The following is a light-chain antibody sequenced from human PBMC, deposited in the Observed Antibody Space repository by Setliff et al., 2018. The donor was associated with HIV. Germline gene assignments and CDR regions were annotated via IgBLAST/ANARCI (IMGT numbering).Light chain of an antibody. CDR3: SSYTVRSTPV. J-gene: IGLJ1*01. CDR1: SSDIGAYNY. CDR2: DVT. Sequence: QSALAQPASVSGSPGQSITISCTGTSSDIGAYNYVSWYQQYPGKAPKLVIYDVTIRPSGVSNRFSGSKSDNTASLTISGLQADDEADYYCSSYTVRSTPVFGTGTKVTVL. V-gene: IGLV2-14*03.